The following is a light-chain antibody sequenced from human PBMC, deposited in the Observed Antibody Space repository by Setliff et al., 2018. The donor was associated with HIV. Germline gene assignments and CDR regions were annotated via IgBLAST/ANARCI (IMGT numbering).Light chain of an antibody. V-gene: IGLV2-14*03. CDR3: SSYTSSTPLYV. CDR1: SNDVGAYKY. CDR2: DVT. Sequence: QSALTQPASVSGSPGQSITVSCTGTSNDVGAYKYVSWYQQHPGKVPKLLIYDVTNRASGVSNRFSGSKSGNTASLTISGLQAEDEADYYCSSYTSSTPLYVFGTGTKVTVL. J-gene: IGLJ1*01.